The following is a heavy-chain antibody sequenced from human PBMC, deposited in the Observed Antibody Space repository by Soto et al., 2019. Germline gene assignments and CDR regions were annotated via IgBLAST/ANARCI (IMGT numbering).Heavy chain of an antibody. D-gene: IGHD4-17*01. Sequence: QVQLVQSGAEVKKPGASVKVSCKASGYTFTSYGISWVRQAPGQGLEWMGWISAYNGNTNYAQKLQGRVTMTTDTSPSTAYMELRSLRSDDTAVYYCAKTRGYGDYVNPLDFLFDYWGQGTLVTVSS. CDR1: GYTFTSYG. CDR3: AKTRGYGDYVNPLDFLFDY. J-gene: IGHJ4*02. V-gene: IGHV1-18*01. CDR2: ISAYNGNT.